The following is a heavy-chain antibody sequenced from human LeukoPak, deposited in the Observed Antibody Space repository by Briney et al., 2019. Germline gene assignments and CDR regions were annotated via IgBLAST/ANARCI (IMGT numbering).Heavy chain of an antibody. V-gene: IGHV4-39*07. Sequence: SETLSLTCTVSGGSISSSSYFWAWNRQPPGQGLEWIGSIYYTGSTSYNPSLKSRVTISVDTSKNQFSLKLSSVTAADTAVYYCARALWGSGAFDIWGQGTMVTVSS. CDR2: IYYTGST. CDR3: ARALWGSGAFDI. CDR1: GGSISSSSYF. D-gene: IGHD3-16*01. J-gene: IGHJ3*02.